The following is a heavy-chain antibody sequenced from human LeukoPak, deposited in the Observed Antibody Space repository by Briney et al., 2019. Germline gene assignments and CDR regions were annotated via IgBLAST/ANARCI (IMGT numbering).Heavy chain of an antibody. J-gene: IGHJ4*02. V-gene: IGHV3-53*01. CDR2: VYSGSSN. CDR1: GFTVSSNY. CDR3: APSVLHYFPY. Sequence: GGSLRLSCAASGFTVSSNYMCWVRQRPGKGLEWVSVVYSGSSNYYADSVKGRFTISRANSKHTPYLQINSLSADTTAVYYSAPSVLHYFPYCGQGTLVPVSS. D-gene: IGHD1-1*01.